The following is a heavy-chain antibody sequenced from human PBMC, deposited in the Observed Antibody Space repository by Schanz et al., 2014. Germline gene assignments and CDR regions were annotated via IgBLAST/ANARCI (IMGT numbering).Heavy chain of an antibody. V-gene: IGHV3-74*01. Sequence: EVQLVESGGGLVQPGGSLRLSCAASGFTFSDSWMHWVRQAPGKGLVWVSRTSHDGSFTTFADSVKGRFTISRDNSKNTVYLQMNSLRAEDTAVYYCAKEESPPSLVDYWGQGTLVTVSS. J-gene: IGHJ4*02. CDR2: TSHDGSFT. CDR1: GFTFSDSW. CDR3: AKEESPPSLVDY.